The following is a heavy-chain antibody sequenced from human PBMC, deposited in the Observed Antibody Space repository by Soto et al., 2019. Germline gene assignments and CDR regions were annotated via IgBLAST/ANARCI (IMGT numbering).Heavy chain of an antibody. V-gene: IGHV1-18*04. Sequence: GASVKVSCKASGCTFTSYGISWVRQAPGQGLEWMGWISAYNGNTNYAQKLQGRVTMTTDTSTSTAYMELRSLRSDDTAVYYCARIVGATWGGYYFDYWGQGTLVTVSS. J-gene: IGHJ4*02. D-gene: IGHD1-26*01. CDR2: ISAYNGNT. CDR1: GCTFTSYG. CDR3: ARIVGATWGGYYFDY.